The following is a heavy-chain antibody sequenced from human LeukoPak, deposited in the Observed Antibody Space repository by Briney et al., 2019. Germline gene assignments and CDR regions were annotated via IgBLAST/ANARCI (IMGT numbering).Heavy chain of an antibody. D-gene: IGHD2-15*01. V-gene: IGHV3-23*01. Sequence: GGSLRLSCAASGFTFSSYAMSWVRQAPGKGLEWVSVISGSGGSTYYADSVKGRFTISRDNSKNTLYLQMNSLRAEDTAVYYCAKYGRSGYSSGMDVWGQGTTVTVSS. CDR1: GFTFSSYA. J-gene: IGHJ6*02. CDR3: AKYGRSGYSSGMDV. CDR2: ISGSGGST.